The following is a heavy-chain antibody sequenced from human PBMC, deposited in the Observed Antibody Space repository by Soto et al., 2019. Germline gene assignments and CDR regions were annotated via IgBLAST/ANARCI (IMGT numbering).Heavy chain of an antibody. J-gene: IGHJ4*02. CDR1: GFTFRTNP. Sequence: EVQLLESGGELVPPGGSPRLSCGASGFTFRTNPMSWVRQAPGKGLGWVSGVRDSGAKTYYADSVKGRFTVSRDNSKNTLYLEMKSLRAEDTAVYYCAKDFQFGGSGTGYFDNWGQGTLVTVSS. CDR3: AKDFQFGGSGTGYFDN. D-gene: IGHD3-10*01. V-gene: IGHV3-23*01. CDR2: VRDSGAKT.